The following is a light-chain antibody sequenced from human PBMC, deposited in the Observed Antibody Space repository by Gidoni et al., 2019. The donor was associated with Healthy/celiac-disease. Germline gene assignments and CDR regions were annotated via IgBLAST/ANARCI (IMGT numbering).Light chain of an antibody. CDR3: QQYGSSPSYT. V-gene: IGKV3-20*01. Sequence: EIVLTQSPGTLSLSPGERATLSCSASQSVSSIYLAWYQQKPGQAPRLLIYCASSRATGIPDRFSGSGSGTDFTLTISRLEPEDFAVYYCQQYGSSPSYTFGQGTKLEIK. CDR1: QSVSSIY. J-gene: IGKJ2*01. CDR2: CAS.